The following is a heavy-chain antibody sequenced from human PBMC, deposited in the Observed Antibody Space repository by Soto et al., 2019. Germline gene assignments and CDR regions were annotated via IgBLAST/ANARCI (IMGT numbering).Heavy chain of an antibody. CDR3: AKGSSVLHASLDS. CDR2: IAPTYNIT. V-gene: IGHV1-69*17. Sequence: QMQLVQSGAEVKKPGSSVKVSCKASGGSFINIAISWVRQVPGHGVEWIGGIAPTYNITNYSEGFQGRVTVTADKATNIAHKELTSLRSEETAISYCAKGSSVLHASLDSWGQGAPVTLSS. J-gene: IGHJ4*02. CDR1: GGSFINIA. D-gene: IGHD3-3*01.